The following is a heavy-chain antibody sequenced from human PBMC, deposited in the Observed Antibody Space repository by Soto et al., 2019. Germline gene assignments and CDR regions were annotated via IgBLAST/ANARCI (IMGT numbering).Heavy chain of an antibody. D-gene: IGHD3-3*01. J-gene: IGHJ4*02. CDR3: TTAPDSPQSEVVAGYYTRAY. Sequence: EVQLVESGGGLVKPGGSLRLSCAASGFTFSNAWMSWVRQAPGKGLEWVGRIKSKTDGGTTDYAAPVKGRVTISRDDSKNTLHTQMHSLKTGDTAVYSGTTAPDSPQSEVVAGYYTRAYGGQGTLVTVSS. V-gene: IGHV3-15*01. CDR2: IKSKTDGGTT. CDR1: GFTFSNAW.